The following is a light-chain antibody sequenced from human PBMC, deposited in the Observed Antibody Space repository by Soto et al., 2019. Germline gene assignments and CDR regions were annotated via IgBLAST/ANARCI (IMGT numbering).Light chain of an antibody. J-gene: IGKJ2*01. CDR2: GAS. CDR1: QSVSSSY. V-gene: IGKV3-20*01. CDR3: QPYGSSPPNT. Sequence: EIVLTQSPGTLSLSPGERATLSCRASQSVSSSYLAWYQQKPGQAPRLLIYGASSRATGIPDRFSGSGSGTAFALTISRLEPEDFAVYYCQPYGSSPPNTFGQGTKLEIK.